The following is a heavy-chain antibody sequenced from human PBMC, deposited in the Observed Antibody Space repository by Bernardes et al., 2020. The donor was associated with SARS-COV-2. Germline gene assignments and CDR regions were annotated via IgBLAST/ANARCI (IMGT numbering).Heavy chain of an antibody. CDR3: ARAPITIFGVVRYFDY. D-gene: IGHD3-3*01. J-gene: IGHJ4*02. Sequence: SETLSLTCTVSGGSISSGGYYWSWIRQHPGKGLEWIGYIYYSGSTYYNPSLKSRVTISVDTSKNQFSLKLSSVTAADTAVYYCARAPITIFGVVRYFDYWGQGTLVTVSS. V-gene: IGHV4-31*03. CDR1: GGSISSGGYY. CDR2: IYYSGST.